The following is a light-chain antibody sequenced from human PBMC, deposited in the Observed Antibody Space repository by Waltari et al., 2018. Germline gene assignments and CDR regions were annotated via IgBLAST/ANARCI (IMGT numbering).Light chain of an antibody. V-gene: IGLV2-23*02. J-gene: IGLJ3*02. CDR2: EVN. Sequence: QSALTQSASVSGSPGQSITISCIGTSSDIGSYSLVSWYQQHPGKAPTLIIYEVNNQASGFSSRFSGSKSGNTASLTISGLQAEDEADYYCCSYAGTITPWVFGGGTKLTVL. CDR1: SSDIGSYSL. CDR3: CSYAGTITPWV.